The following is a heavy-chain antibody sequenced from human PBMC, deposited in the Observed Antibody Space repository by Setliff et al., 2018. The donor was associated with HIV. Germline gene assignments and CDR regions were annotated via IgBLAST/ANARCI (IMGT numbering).Heavy chain of an antibody. J-gene: IGHJ4*02. Sequence: ASVKVSCKASGYTFTTYYMHWVRQAPGQGLEWMGIMNPSDGSTIYAQKFQGRVTMARDTSTTTVYMELSSLRSEDTAVYYCARESRDIVATSPLDYWGQGTLVTVSS. CDR3: ARESRDIVATSPLDY. V-gene: IGHV1-46*01. CDR1: GYTFTTYY. CDR2: MNPSDGST. D-gene: IGHD5-12*01.